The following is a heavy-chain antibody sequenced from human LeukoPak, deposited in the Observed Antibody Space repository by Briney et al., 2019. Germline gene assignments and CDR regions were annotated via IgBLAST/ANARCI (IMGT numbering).Heavy chain of an antibody. Sequence: SETLSLTCAVYGGSFSGYYWSWIRQPPGKGLEWIGEINHSGSTNYNPSLRSRVTISVDTSKNQFSLKLSSVTAADTAVYYCARRGYSSGWYRGYFDCWGQGTLVTVSS. J-gene: IGHJ4*02. V-gene: IGHV4-34*01. CDR3: ARRGYSSGWYRGYFDC. D-gene: IGHD6-19*01. CDR1: GGSFSGYY. CDR2: INHSGST.